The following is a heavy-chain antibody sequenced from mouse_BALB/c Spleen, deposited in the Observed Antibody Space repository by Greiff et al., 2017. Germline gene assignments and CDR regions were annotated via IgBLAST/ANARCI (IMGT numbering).Heavy chain of an antibody. J-gene: IGHJ1*01. D-gene: IGHD2-1*01. Sequence: QDQLQQSGPGLVQPSQSLSITCTVSGFSLTSYGVHWVRQSPGKGLEWLGVIWSGGSTDYNAAFISRLSISKDNSKSQVFFKMNSLQANDTAIYYCARGYGNYVGYWYFDVWGAGTTVTVSS. CDR3: ARGYGNYVGYWYFDV. V-gene: IGHV2-2*02. CDR1: GFSLTSYG. CDR2: IWSGGST.